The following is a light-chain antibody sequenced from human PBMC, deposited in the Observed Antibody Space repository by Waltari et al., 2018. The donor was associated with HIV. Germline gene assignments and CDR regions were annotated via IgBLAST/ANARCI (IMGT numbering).Light chain of an antibody. CDR3: NSYAGSNNWV. Sequence: QSALTQPPSASGSPGQSVPISCPGTTSDDGGSKLVSWYKQHPGKAPKLMIYEVNKRPSGVPDRFSGSKSANTASLTVSGLQADDEADYYCNSYAGSNNWVFGGGTKLTVL. CDR1: TSDDGGSKL. J-gene: IGLJ3*02. CDR2: EVN. V-gene: IGLV2-8*01.